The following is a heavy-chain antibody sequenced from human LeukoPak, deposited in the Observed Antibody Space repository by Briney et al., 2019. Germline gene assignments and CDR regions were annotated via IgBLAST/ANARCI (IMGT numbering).Heavy chain of an antibody. Sequence: SETLPLTWTVSGGSICSYYWSWIRQPPGKGLEWIGYIYYSGSTNYNPSLKSRVTISVDTSKNQFSLKLSSVTAADTAVYYCARRVDSSSLIFDYWGQGTLVTVSS. D-gene: IGHD6-13*01. CDR2: IYYSGST. J-gene: IGHJ4*02. CDR1: GGSICSYY. CDR3: ARRVDSSSLIFDY. V-gene: IGHV4-59*08.